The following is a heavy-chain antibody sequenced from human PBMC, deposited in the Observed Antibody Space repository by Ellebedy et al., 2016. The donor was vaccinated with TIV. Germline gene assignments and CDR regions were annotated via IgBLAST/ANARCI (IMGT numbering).Heavy chain of an antibody. J-gene: IGHJ4*02. CDR2: INPSGGST. CDR1: GYTFTSYY. CDR3: ARVVPTQVDSYFDY. V-gene: IGHV1-46*01. D-gene: IGHD3-22*01. Sequence: ASVKVSXXASGYTFTSYYMHWVRHAPGQGLEWMGIINPSGGSTSYAQKFQGRVTMTRDTSTSTVYMELSSLRSEDTAVYYCARVVPTQVDSYFDYWGQGTLVTVSS.